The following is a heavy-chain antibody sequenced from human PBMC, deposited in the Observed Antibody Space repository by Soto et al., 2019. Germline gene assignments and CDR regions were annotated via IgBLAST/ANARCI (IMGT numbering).Heavy chain of an antibody. Sequence: EVQLVESGGGLVQPGRSLRLSCAASGFTFDDYAMHWVRQAPGKGLEWVSGISWNSGSIGYADSVKGRFTISRDNAKKSLDLQMNSLRAEDTALYYCANDLQQWLGYWFDPWGKGTLVTVSS. CDR1: GFTFDDYA. CDR3: ANDLQQWLGYWFDP. CDR2: ISWNSGSI. J-gene: IGHJ5*02. D-gene: IGHD6-19*01. V-gene: IGHV3-9*01.